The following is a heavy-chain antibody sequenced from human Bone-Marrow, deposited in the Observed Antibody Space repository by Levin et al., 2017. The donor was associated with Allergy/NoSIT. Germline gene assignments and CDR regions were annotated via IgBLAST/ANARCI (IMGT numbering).Heavy chain of an antibody. Sequence: GSLRLSCTVSGYSITDGYYWGWIRQSPGKGLEWIGSIYHSGSSYHNPPLKTRVSISVDTSKNQLSLTLTSVTAADMGVYYCAKGGVRRDGYSHFDSWGQGILVTVSS. CDR1: GYSITDGYY. D-gene: IGHD5-24*01. J-gene: IGHJ4*02. CDR3: AKGGVRRDGYSHFDS. V-gene: IGHV4-38-2*02. CDR2: IYHSGSS.